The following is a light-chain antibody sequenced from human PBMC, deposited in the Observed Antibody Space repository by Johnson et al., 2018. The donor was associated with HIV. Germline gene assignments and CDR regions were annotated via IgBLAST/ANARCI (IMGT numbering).Light chain of an antibody. Sequence: QSVLTQPPSVSAAPGQKVTISCSGSSSNIGNNFVSWYQQLPGRAPKLLIYRNNQRPSGVPDRFSGSKSGTSASLAISGLQTEYEADYYCAAWDDSLNGRVFGTGTKVTVL. V-gene: IGLV1-44*01. J-gene: IGLJ1*01. CDR1: SSNIGNNF. CDR3: AAWDDSLNGRV. CDR2: RNN.